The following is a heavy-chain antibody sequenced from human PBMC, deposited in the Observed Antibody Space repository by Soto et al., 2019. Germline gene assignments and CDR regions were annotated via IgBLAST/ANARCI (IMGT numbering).Heavy chain of an antibody. Sequence: QVQLTQSGAEVKKPGASVRVSCKTSGYTFTNYGINWVRQAPGQGLEWMGWINPYNGKTSSAQRLQGRVSMTTDTSTSAAYMALRSLRSDDTAVYYCARGSSPVDVDSWGQGTLVTVSS. V-gene: IGHV1-18*01. CDR2: INPYNGKT. CDR1: GYTFTNYG. D-gene: IGHD6-13*01. J-gene: IGHJ4*02. CDR3: ARGSSPVDVDS.